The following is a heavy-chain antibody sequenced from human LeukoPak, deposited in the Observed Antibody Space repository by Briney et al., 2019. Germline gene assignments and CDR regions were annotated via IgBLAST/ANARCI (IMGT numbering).Heavy chain of an antibody. CDR3: ARDFYDTSGYYYDY. J-gene: IGHJ4*02. D-gene: IGHD3-22*01. V-gene: IGHV3-21*01. CDR2: ISGSGENT. Sequence: PGGSLRLSCAASGFTFSSYAMNWVRQAPGKGLEWVSGISGSGENTYYADSVKGRFTISRDNAKNSLYLQMNSLRAEDTAVYYCARDFYDTSGYYYDYWGQGTLVTVSS. CDR1: GFTFSSYA.